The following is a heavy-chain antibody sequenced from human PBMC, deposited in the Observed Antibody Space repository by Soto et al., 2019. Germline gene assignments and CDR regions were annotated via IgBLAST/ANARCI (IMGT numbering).Heavy chain of an antibody. CDR1: GGTFSSYA. CDR3: ARGLFGVVTYFDY. J-gene: IGHJ4*02. CDR2: IIPIFGTA. Sequence: SVKVSCKASGGTFSSYAISWVRQAPGQGLEWMGGIIPIFGTANYAQKFQGRVTITADESTSTAYMELSSLRSEDTAVYYCARGLFGVVTYFDYWGQGTLVTVSS. D-gene: IGHD3-3*01. V-gene: IGHV1-69*13.